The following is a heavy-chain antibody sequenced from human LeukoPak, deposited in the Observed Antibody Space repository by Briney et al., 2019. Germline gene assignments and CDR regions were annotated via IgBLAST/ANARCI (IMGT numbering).Heavy chain of an antibody. J-gene: IGHJ4*02. D-gene: IGHD3-10*01. CDR2: ISGSGDNT. CDR3: ARVTYGSGTYGAFDY. V-gene: IGHV3-23*01. CDR1: GFTFSSHG. Sequence: GGSLRLSRAPAGFTFSSHGMRWVREAPGRGLEWVSTISGSGDNTYYADSVKGRFTISRDNSKNTLYLQMKSLRAEETAVYYCARVTYGSGTYGAFDYWGQGTLVTVSS.